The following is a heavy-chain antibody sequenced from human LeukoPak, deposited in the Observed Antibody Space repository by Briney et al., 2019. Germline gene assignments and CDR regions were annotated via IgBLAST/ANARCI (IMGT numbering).Heavy chain of an antibody. CDR3: ASHSSSWVRGYYYHYMDV. Sequence: ASVKVSCKASGYTFTSYYMHWVRQAPGQGLEWMGIINPSGGSTSYAQKFQGRVTMTRDTSTSTVYMELSSLRSEDTAVYYCASHSSSWVRGYYYHYMDVWGKGTTVTVSS. V-gene: IGHV1-46*01. CDR1: GYTFTSYY. D-gene: IGHD6-13*01. J-gene: IGHJ6*03. CDR2: INPSGGST.